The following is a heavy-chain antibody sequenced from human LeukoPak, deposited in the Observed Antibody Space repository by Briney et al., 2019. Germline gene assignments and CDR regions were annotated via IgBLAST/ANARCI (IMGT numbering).Heavy chain of an antibody. V-gene: IGHV1-18*04. CDR3: AREETTVWPPYPCY. CDR1: GYTFSSYY. D-gene: IGHD1-14*01. J-gene: IGHJ4*02. CDR2: ISGYNGKT. Sequence: ASVKVSCKTSGYTFSSYYITWVRQAPGQGLEWMGWISGYNGKTSYARNLEGRVTMTTDTSTTTAFLELRSLTSDDTAIYYCAREETTVWPPYPCYWGQGTLVTVSS.